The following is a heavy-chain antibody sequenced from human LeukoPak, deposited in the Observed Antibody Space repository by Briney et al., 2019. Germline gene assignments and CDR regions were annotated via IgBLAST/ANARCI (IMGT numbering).Heavy chain of an antibody. J-gene: IGHJ4*02. Sequence: GGSLRLSCAAPGFTFGSSPMSWARQAPGKGPEWVTTFSRNGHDTYYADSVKGRFTIFRDNSKSTLYLQMNSLRAEDTAVYYCAKGSLGSWYFFDSWGQGTLVTVSS. D-gene: IGHD6-13*01. CDR1: GFTFGSSP. CDR2: FSRNGHDT. CDR3: AKGSLGSWYFFDS. V-gene: IGHV3-23*01.